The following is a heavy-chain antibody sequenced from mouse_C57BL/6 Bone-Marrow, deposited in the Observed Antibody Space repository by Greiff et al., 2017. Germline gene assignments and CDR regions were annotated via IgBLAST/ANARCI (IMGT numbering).Heavy chain of an antibody. CDR2: IWSGGST. Sequence: QVQLQQSGPGLVQPSQSLSISCTVSGFSLTSYCVHWVRQSPGKGLEWLGVIWSGGSTDYNAAFISRLSISKDNSKSQVFFKMHSLQEDDAAKYYCAAYGSSPFDYWGQGTTLTVSS. D-gene: IGHD1-1*01. CDR1: GFSLTSYC. V-gene: IGHV2-2*01. CDR3: AAYGSSPFDY. J-gene: IGHJ2*01.